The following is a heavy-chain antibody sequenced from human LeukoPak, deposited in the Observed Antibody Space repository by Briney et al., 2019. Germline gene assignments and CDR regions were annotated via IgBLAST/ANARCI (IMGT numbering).Heavy chain of an antibody. CDR2: INPNSGGT. V-gene: IGHV1-2*02. CDR1: GYTFTGYY. Sequence: GASVKVSCKASGYTFTGYYMHWVRQAPGQGLEWMGWINPNSGGTNYAQKFQGRVAMTRDTSISTAYMELSRLRSDDTAVYYCARDKSGSYPFDYWGQGTLVTVSS. CDR3: ARDKSGSYPFDY. J-gene: IGHJ4*02. D-gene: IGHD1-26*01.